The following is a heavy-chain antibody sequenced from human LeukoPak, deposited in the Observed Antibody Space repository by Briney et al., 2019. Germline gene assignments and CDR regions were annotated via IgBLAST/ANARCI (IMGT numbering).Heavy chain of an antibody. CDR2: ISGSGGST. D-gene: IGHD1-26*01. CDR3: AKDNSGIYSRFGY. Sequence: GGSLRLSCAASGFTFSSYAMSWVRQARGKRLEWVSDISGSGGSTYYADSVKGRFTISRDNSKNTLYLQMNSLRAEDTAVYYCAKDNSGIYSRFGYWGQGTLVTVSS. V-gene: IGHV3-23*01. CDR1: GFTFSSYA. J-gene: IGHJ4*02.